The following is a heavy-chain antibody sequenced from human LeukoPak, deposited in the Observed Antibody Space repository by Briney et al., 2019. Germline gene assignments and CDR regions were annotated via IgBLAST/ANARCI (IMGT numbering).Heavy chain of an antibody. CDR2: IEQDGSEK. D-gene: IGHD2-8*01. J-gene: IGHJ4*02. Sequence: PGGSLRLSCAASGFTVSSNYMSWVRQAPGKGLEWVANIEQDGSEKYYVDSVKGRFTISRDNAKNSLSLHMNSLRAEDTAVYYCARDRGECTNGVCYYHDFDYWGQGTLVTVSS. CDR3: ARDRGECTNGVCYYHDFDY. V-gene: IGHV3-7*01. CDR1: GFTVSSNY.